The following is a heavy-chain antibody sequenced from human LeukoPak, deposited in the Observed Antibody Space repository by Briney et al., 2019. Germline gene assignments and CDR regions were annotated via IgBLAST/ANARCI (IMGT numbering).Heavy chain of an antibody. CDR1: GFTVSSTY. D-gene: IGHD6-6*01. V-gene: IGHV3-66*01. CDR3: ARDLSLADPGGFDY. CDR2: IYSGGYT. J-gene: IGHJ4*02. Sequence: GGSLRLSCAASGFTVSSTYLTWVRQAPGKGLEWLSVIYSGGYTYYADSVKGRFFISRDISENMVYLQMDSLRADDTARYFCARDLSLADPGGFDYWGQGALVTVSS.